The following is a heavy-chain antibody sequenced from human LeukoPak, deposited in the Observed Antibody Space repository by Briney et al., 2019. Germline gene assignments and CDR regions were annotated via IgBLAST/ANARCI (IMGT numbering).Heavy chain of an antibody. CDR1: GFTFCSYE. CDR2: ISSSGSTI. Sequence: GGSLRLSCAASGFTFCSYEMNWVRQAPGKGLEWVSYISSSGSTIYYADSVKGRFTISRDNAKNSLYLQMNSLRAEDTAVYYCAKDDSTGAFDIWRQGTMVTVSS. J-gene: IGHJ3*02. V-gene: IGHV3-48*03. D-gene: IGHD3-22*01. CDR3: AKDDSTGAFDI.